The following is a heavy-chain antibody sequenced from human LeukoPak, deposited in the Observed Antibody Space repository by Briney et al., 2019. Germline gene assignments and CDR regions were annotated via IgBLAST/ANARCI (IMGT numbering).Heavy chain of an antibody. V-gene: IGHV1-69*06. D-gene: IGHD6-19*01. Sequence: SVKVSCKASGGTFSSYAISWVRQAPGQGLEWMGGIIPIFGTANYAQKFQGRVTITADKSTSTAYMELRSLRSDDTAVYYCAREKIGSGWYDSDNADYWGQGTLVTVSS. J-gene: IGHJ4*02. CDR3: AREKIGSGWYDSDNADY. CDR2: IIPIFGTA. CDR1: GGTFSSYA.